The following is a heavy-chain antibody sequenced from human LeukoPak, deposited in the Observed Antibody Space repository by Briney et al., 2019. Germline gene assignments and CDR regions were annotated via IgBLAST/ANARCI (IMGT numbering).Heavy chain of an antibody. Sequence: PGGSLRLSCAPSGFTFSRHGKHWVRQAPGKGLEWVAIISNDGGRKYYAHSVEGRFTISRDNSKNTLYLQMDSLRSEDTAVYYCAREGIRGSYHYPDLDYWGQGTLVTVSS. J-gene: IGHJ4*02. CDR2: ISNDGGRK. CDR3: AREGIRGSYHYPDLDY. D-gene: IGHD1-26*01. V-gene: IGHV3-30*03. CDR1: GFTFSRHG.